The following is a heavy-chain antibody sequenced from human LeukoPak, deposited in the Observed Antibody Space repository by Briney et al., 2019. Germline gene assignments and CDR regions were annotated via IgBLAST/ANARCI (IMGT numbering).Heavy chain of an antibody. D-gene: IGHD6-6*01. Sequence: GGSLRLSCAASGFTFSSYWMHWVRQAPGKGLEWVAVIWHDGSNKYYADSVKGRFTISRDNSKNTLYLQMNSLRAEDTAVYYCARRSEGSSFDYWGQGTLVTVSS. CDR3: ARRSEGSSFDY. J-gene: IGHJ4*02. V-gene: IGHV3-33*08. CDR2: IWHDGSNK. CDR1: GFTFSSYW.